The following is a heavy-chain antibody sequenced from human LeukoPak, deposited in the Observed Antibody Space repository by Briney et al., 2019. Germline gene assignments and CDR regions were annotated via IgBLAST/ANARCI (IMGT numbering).Heavy chain of an antibody. CDR1: GFIFDDFG. CDR3: VRDGGYCSNTDCYSFDY. J-gene: IGHJ4*02. CDR2: INWNSDSI. D-gene: IGHD2-2*01. Sequence: GESLKISCTASGFIFDDFGMNWVRQVPGKGLEWVSGINWNSDSINYVESVRGRFTISRDNAKNSLYLQMNSLRAEDTAFYYCVRDGGYCSNTDCYSFDYWGQGIAVTVSS. V-gene: IGHV3-20*04.